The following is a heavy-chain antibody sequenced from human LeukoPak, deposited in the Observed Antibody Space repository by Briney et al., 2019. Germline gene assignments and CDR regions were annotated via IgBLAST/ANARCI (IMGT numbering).Heavy chain of an antibody. CDR2: VNTVSSYI. CDR3: AKEGAYPIITYDS. D-gene: IGHD3-10*01. V-gene: IGHV3-21*01. J-gene: IGHJ5*01. Sequence: GGSLRLSCAASGFTFSDYSMNWVRQAPGKGLEWVASVNTVSSYIYYADSMRGRFTISRDNAKNSLFLQMNSLRAEDTAVYYCAKEGAYPIITYDSWGQGALVTVSS. CDR1: GFTFSDYS.